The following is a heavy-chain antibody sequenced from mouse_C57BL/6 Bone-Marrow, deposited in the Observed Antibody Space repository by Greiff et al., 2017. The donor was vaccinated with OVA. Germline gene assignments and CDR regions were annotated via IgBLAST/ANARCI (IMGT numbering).Heavy chain of an antibody. D-gene: IGHD2-4*01. J-gene: IGHJ1*03. V-gene: IGHV1-18*01. CDR2: INPNNGGT. CDR3: ARSLIYYDYDDGWYGDV. Sequence: EVQLQQSGPELVKPGASVKIPCKASGYTFTDYNMDWVKQSHGKSLEWIGDINPNNGGTIYNQKFKGKATLTVDKSSSTAYMELRSLTSEDTAVYYGARSLIYYDYDDGWYGDVWGTGTTVTVSS. CDR1: GYTFTDYN.